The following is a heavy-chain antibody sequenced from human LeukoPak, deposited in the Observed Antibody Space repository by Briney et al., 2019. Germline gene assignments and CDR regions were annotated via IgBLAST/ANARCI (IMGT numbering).Heavy chain of an antibody. CDR1: GGSISGYY. CDR3: ASNSGYDRYFIDY. D-gene: IGHD5-12*01. V-gene: IGHV4-59*08. J-gene: IGHJ4*02. Sequence: SETLSLTCTVSGGSISGYYWSWIRQPPGKGLEWIGYIYYSGSTNYNPSLRSRLTISVDTSKNQLSLKLSSVTAADTAVYYCASNSGYDRYFIDYGGQGSLVTVSS. CDR2: IYYSGST.